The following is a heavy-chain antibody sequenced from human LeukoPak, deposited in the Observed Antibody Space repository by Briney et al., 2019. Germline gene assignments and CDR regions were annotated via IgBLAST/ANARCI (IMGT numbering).Heavy chain of an antibody. CDR3: ARVRNMVRD. V-gene: IGHV3-66*01. D-gene: IGHD3-10*01. CDR2: IYSGGST. J-gene: IGHJ4*02. Sequence: GGSLRLSCAASGFTFSSYSMNWVRQAPGKGLEWVSVIYSGGSTYYADSVKGRFTISRDNSKNTLYLQMNSLRAEDTAVYYCARVRNMVRDWGQGTLVTVSS. CDR1: GFTFSSYS.